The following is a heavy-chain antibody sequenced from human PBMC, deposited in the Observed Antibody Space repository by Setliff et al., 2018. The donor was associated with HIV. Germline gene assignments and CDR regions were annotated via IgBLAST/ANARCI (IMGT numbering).Heavy chain of an antibody. D-gene: IGHD6-13*01. CDR1: GYTFTSYG. V-gene: IGHV1-18*01. CDR3: ARLRRGIAAAGTLVWFDP. CDR2: ISAYNGNT. Sequence: ASVKVSCKASGYTFTSYGISWARQAPGQGLEWMGWISAYNGNTNYAQKLQGRVTMTTDTSTSTAYMELRSLRSDDTAVYYCARLRRGIAAAGTLVWFDPWGQGTLVTVSS. J-gene: IGHJ5*02.